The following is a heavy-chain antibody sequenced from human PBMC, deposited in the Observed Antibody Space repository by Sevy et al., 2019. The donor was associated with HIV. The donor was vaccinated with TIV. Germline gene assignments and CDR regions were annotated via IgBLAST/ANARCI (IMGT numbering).Heavy chain of an antibody. D-gene: IGHD6-13*01. Sequence: GGCLRLSCAASGITLSSNAMHWVRQAPGKGLEWVAVIPYDGKSKYYADSVKGRFTISRDNSQNTLFLQMNSLRADDTAIYYCARDLLQGSSNWYCDYHYGMDVWGQGTTVTVSS. V-gene: IGHV3-30*03. CDR1: GITLSSNA. CDR3: ARDLLQGSSNWYCDYHYGMDV. J-gene: IGHJ6*02. CDR2: IPYDGKSK.